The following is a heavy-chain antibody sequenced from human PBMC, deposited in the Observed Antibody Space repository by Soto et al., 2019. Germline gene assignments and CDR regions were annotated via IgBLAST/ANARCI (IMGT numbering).Heavy chain of an antibody. CDR1: GGSISSSSYY. J-gene: IGHJ4*02. Sequence: SETLSLTCTVSGGSISSSSYYWGWIRQPPGKGLEWIGSIYYSGSTYYNPSLKSRVTISVDTSKNQFSLKLSSVTAADTAVYYCARHLRYCSGGSCYSWFNDYWGQGTLVTVSS. D-gene: IGHD2-15*01. CDR3: ARHLRYCSGGSCYSWFNDY. CDR2: IYYSGST. V-gene: IGHV4-39*01.